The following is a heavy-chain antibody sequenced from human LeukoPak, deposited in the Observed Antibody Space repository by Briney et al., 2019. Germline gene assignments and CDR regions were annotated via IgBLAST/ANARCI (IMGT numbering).Heavy chain of an antibody. CDR3: AKDAQRGCDYSNSLDN. CDR1: GFTFSHYG. CDR2: IWSDGSNR. D-gene: IGHD4-11*01. J-gene: IGHJ4*02. Sequence: GRSLRLSCATSGFTFSHYGMHWVRQAPGKGLEWVAVIWSDGSNRYYGDPVKGRFTISRDNFQRTVYLQMNSLRAEDTAVYYCAKDAQRGCDYSNSLDNWGQGTLVTVSS. V-gene: IGHV3-33*06.